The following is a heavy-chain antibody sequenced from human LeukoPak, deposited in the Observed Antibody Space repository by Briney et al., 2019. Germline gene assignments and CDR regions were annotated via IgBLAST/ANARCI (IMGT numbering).Heavy chain of an antibody. CDR3: ARDSHAPDIDMVSCYSDS. CDR1: RFTFSSYA. V-gene: IGHV3-30-3*01. J-gene: IGHJ4*02. D-gene: IGHD5-18*01. Sequence: GGSLRLSCAASRFTFSSYAMHWVRQAPGKGLEWVAVISYDGGNKYYADSVKGRFTISRDNSKNTLFLQMNSLRVEDTAVYYCARDSHAPDIDMVSCYSDSWGQGTLVTVSS. CDR2: ISYDGGNK.